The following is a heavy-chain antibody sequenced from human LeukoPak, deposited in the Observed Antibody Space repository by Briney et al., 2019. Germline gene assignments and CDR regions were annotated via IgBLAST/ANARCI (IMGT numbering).Heavy chain of an antibody. CDR1: GGSISSSSYY. D-gene: IGHD2-15*01. V-gene: IGHV4-39*07. CDR2: IYYSGST. Sequence: SETLSLTCTVSGGSISSSSYYWGWIRQPPGKGLEWIGSIYYSGSTYYNPSLKSQVTISVDTSKNQFSLKLSSVTAADTAVYYCARVRRGGCSGGSCSPRGYFDYWGQGTLVTVSS. J-gene: IGHJ4*02. CDR3: ARVRRGGCSGGSCSPRGYFDY.